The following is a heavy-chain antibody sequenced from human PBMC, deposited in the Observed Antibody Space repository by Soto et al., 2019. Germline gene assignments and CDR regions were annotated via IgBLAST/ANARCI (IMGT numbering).Heavy chain of an antibody. V-gene: IGHV3-33*01. J-gene: IGHJ6*02. D-gene: IGHD5-12*01. CDR1: GFTFSSYG. CDR3: VRAAGYSGNDYVYYYGMDV. CDR2: VWYDGGNK. Sequence: QVQLLESGGGVVQPGRSLRLSCAASGFTFSSYGMHWVRQAPGKGLEWVALVWYDGGNKYYADSVKGRFTISRDNSKNTLYLQMNSLRDEDPAVYYCVRAAGYSGNDYVYYYGMDVWGQGPTVTVSS.